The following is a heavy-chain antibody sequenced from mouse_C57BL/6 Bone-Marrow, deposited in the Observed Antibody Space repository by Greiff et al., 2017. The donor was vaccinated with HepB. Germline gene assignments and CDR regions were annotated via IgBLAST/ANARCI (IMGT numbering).Heavy chain of an antibody. V-gene: IGHV6-3*01. Sequence: DVKLVESGGGLVQPGGSMKLSCVASGFTFSNYWMNWVRQSPEKGLEWVAQIRLKSDNYATHYAESVKGRFTISRDDSKSSVYLQMNNLRAEDTGIYYCTRGSSSGWFAYWGQGTLVTVSA. CDR3: TRGSSSGWFAY. J-gene: IGHJ3*01. CDR2: IRLKSDNYAT. CDR1: GFTFSNYW. D-gene: IGHD1-1*01.